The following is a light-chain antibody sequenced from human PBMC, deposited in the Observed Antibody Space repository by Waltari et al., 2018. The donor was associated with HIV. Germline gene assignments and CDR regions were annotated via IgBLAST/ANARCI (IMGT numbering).Light chain of an antibody. CDR2: YNK. CDR1: RSTIGNNY. J-gene: IGLJ3*02. CDR3: GTWDSSLSAVV. Sequence: QPVLTLPPSVSAAPGQKVTTSCPGSRSTIGNNYVSWYQQLPGTAPKLLIYYNKKRPSGIPDRFSGSKSGTSATLGITGLQTGDEAEYYGGTWDSSLSAVVFGGGTKLTVL. V-gene: IGLV1-51*01.